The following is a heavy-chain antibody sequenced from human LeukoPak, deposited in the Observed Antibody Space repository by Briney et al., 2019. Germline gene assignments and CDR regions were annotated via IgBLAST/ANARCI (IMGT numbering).Heavy chain of an antibody. J-gene: IGHJ4*02. V-gene: IGHV1-69*04. CDR1: GGTFSSYA. CDR3: ARSFSSGYYLDGDY. D-gene: IGHD3-22*01. Sequence: ASVKVPCKASGGTFSSYAISWVRQAPGQGLEWMGRIIPILGIANYAQKFQGRVTITADKSTSTAYMELSSLRSEDTAVYYCARSFSSGYYLDGDYWGQGTLVTVSS. CDR2: IIPILGIA.